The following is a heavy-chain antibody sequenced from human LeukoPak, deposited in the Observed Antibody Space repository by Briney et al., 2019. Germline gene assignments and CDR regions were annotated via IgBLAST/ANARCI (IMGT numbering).Heavy chain of an antibody. CDR2: MYYSGST. CDR1: GGSISSHC. CDR3: AKGSARLDYGVIDY. Sequence: SETLSLTCTVSGGSISSHCWSWIRQPPGKGLEWIGYMYYSGSTYYNPSLKSRATISVDTSKNQFSLKLSSVTAADTAVYYCAKGSARLDYGVIDYWGQGTLVTVSS. V-gene: IGHV4-59*06. J-gene: IGHJ4*02. D-gene: IGHD4-17*01.